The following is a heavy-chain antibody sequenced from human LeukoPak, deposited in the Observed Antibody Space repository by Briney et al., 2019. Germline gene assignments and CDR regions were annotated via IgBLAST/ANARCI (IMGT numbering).Heavy chain of an antibody. V-gene: IGHV3-21*04. J-gene: IGHJ3*02. D-gene: IGHD6-19*01. CDR3: ARQGIAVAGTEAFDI. Sequence: GGSLRLSCAASGFTFSSYSMNWVRQAPGKGLEWVSSISSSSSYIYYADSVKGRFTISRDNAKNSLYLQMNSLRAEDTALYYCARQGIAVAGTEAFDIWGQGTMVTVSS. CDR2: ISSSSSYI. CDR1: GFTFSSYS.